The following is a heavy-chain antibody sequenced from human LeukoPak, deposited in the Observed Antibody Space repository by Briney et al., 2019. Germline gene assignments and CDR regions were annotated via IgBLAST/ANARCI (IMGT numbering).Heavy chain of an antibody. D-gene: IGHD4-17*01. V-gene: IGHV3-7*01. Sequence: PGGSLRLSCAASGFTFSIYWMNWVRQAPGKGLEWVAHIQQDGGEKYYVDSVKGRFTISRDNAKNSLFLQMNSLRAEDTAVYYCARDANYGDYDPVIYYKDVWGKGTTVTVSS. CDR2: IQQDGGEK. CDR1: GFTFSIYW. J-gene: IGHJ6*03. CDR3: ARDANYGDYDPVIYYKDV.